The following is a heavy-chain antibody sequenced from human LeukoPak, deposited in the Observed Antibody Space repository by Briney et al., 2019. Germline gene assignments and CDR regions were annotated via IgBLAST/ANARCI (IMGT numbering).Heavy chain of an antibody. J-gene: IGHJ4*02. Sequence: SETLSLTCAVYGGSFSGYYWSWIRQPPGKGLEWIGEINHSGSTNYNPSLKSRVTISVDTSKNQFSLKLSSVTAADTAVYYCAGSSTTVVAPFGFDYWGQGTLVTVSS. V-gene: IGHV4-34*01. D-gene: IGHD4-17*01. CDR2: INHSGST. CDR1: GGSFSGYY. CDR3: AGSSTTVVAPFGFDY.